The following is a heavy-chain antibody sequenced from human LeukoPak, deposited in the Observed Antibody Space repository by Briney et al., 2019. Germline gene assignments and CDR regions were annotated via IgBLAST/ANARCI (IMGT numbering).Heavy chain of an antibody. V-gene: IGHV4-39*01. D-gene: IGHD2-15*01. CDR1: GGSISSSSYY. CDR2: IYYSGST. CDR3: ARNEGEGYCSGGSCYLHPYYFDY. Sequence: SETLSLTCTVSGGSISSSSYYWGWIRQPPGKGLEWIGSIYYSGSTYYNPSLKSRVTISVDTSKNQFSLKLSSVTAADTAVYYCARNEGEGYCSGGSCYLHPYYFDYGGQGTLVTVS. J-gene: IGHJ4*02.